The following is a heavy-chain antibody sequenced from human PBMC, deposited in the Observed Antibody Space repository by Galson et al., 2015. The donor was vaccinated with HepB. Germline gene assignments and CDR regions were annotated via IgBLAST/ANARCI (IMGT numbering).Heavy chain of an antibody. J-gene: IGHJ4*02. D-gene: IGHD2-2*01. Sequence: KVSCKASGYTFTGYYMHWVRQAPGQGLEWMGWINPNSGGTNYAQKFQGRVTMTRDTSISTAYMELSRLRSDDTAVYYCARVEYQLSPGYYFDYWGQGTLVTVSS. CDR2: INPNSGGT. V-gene: IGHV1-2*02. CDR1: GYTFTGYY. CDR3: ARVEYQLSPGYYFDY.